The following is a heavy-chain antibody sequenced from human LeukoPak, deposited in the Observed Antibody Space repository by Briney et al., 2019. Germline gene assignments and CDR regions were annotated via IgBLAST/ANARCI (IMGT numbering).Heavy chain of an antibody. D-gene: IGHD4-17*01. J-gene: IGHJ4*02. V-gene: IGHV4-61*01. CDR3: ARIMTTVIYFDY. CDR2: IYYSGST. CDR1: GGSVSSGSYY. Sequence: SETLSLTCTVSGGSVSSGSYYWSWLRQPPGEGLEWIGYIYYSGSTNYNPSLKSRVTISVDMSKNQFSLKLSSVTAVDTAVYYCARIMTTVIYFDYWGQGTLVTVSS.